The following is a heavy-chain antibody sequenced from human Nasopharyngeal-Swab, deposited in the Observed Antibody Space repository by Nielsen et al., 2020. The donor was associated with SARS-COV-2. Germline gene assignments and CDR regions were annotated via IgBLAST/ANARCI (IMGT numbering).Heavy chain of an antibody. D-gene: IGHD5-24*01. V-gene: IGHV4-39*07. CDR2: IYYSGST. J-gene: IGHJ4*02. Sequence: WILQPPGKGLEWIGSIYYSGSTYYNPSLKSRVTISVDTSKNQFSLKLSSVTAADTAVYYCAGWGGDGYNYYFDYWGQGTLVTVSS. CDR3: AGWGGDGYNYYFDY.